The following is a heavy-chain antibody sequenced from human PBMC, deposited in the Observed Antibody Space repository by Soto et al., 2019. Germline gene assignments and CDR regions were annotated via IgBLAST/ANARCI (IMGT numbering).Heavy chain of an antibody. CDR2: IYYSGST. D-gene: IGHD2-21*02. J-gene: IGHJ4*02. CDR3: ARELRDCGGDCYSGFDY. Sequence: PSETLSRTCTVSGGSVSSGSYYWGWIRQPPGKGLEWIGYIYYSGSTNYNPSLKSRVTISVDTSKNQFSLKLSSVTAADTAVYYCARELRDCGGDCYSGFDYWGQGTLVTVSS. V-gene: IGHV4-61*01. CDR1: GGSVSSGSYY.